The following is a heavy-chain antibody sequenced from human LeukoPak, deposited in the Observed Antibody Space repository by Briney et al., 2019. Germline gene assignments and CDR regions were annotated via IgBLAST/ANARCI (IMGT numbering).Heavy chain of an antibody. Sequence: GGSLRLSCAASGFTFSSYAMSWVRQAPGKGLEWVSAISGSGGSTYYADSVKGRFTISRDNSKNTLYLQTNSLRAEDTAVYYCAKPLMWELRGSFDYWGQGTLVTVSS. J-gene: IGHJ4*02. D-gene: IGHD1-26*01. CDR1: GFTFSSYA. V-gene: IGHV3-23*01. CDR2: ISGSGGST. CDR3: AKPLMWELRGSFDY.